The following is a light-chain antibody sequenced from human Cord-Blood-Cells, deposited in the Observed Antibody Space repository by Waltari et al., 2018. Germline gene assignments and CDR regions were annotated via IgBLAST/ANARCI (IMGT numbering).Light chain of an antibody. J-gene: IGKJ1*01. CDR2: AAS. CDR1: QSISSY. Sequence: DIQMTQSPSSLSASVGDRLTITCRASQSISSYLNWYQQKPGNAPKLLIYAASSLQSGVPSRFSGSGSGTDFTLTISSLQPEDFATYDCQQSYSTPWTFGQGTKVEIK. CDR3: QQSYSTPWT. V-gene: IGKV1-39*01.